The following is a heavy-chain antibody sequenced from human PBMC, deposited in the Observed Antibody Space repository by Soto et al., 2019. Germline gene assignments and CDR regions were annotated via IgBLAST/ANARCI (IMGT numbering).Heavy chain of an antibody. D-gene: IGHD2-2*01. CDR3: ARMPHSLYNWFDP. CDR2: IFYSGST. CDR1: GDSISNFY. Sequence: PSETLSLTCTVSGDSISNFYWSWIRQPPGKGLEWVGYIFYSGSTKYNPSLKSRATMSLDTSKNQFSLKLNSVTAADTAMYYCARMPHSLYNWFDPWGQGTLVTVSS. V-gene: IGHV4-59*01. J-gene: IGHJ5*02.